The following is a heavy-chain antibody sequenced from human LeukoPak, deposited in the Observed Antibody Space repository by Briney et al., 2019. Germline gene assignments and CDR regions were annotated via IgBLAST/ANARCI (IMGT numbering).Heavy chain of an antibody. CDR1: GFTFSSYA. CDR2: ISGSGGST. V-gene: IGHV3-23*01. Sequence: PGGSLRLSCAASGFTFSSYAMSWVRQAPGKGLEWVSAISGSGGSTYYADSVKGRFTISRDNSKNTLYLQMNSLRAEDTAVYYCARDPPRGEGYYYYYMDVWGKGTTVTVSS. CDR3: ARDPPRGEGYYYYYMDV. J-gene: IGHJ6*03. D-gene: IGHD3-10*01.